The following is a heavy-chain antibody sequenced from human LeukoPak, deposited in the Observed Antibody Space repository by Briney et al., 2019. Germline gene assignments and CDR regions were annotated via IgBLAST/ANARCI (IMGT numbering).Heavy chain of an antibody. CDR1: GGSFSGYY. CDR2: INHSGST. D-gene: IGHD3-10*01. J-gene: IGHJ4*02. CDR3: ARGRRRTYYYGSGSYYPYYFDY. Sequence: SETLSLTCAVYGGSFSGYYWSWIRQPPGKGLEWIGEINHSGSTNYNPSLESRVTISVDTSKNQFSLKLSSVTAADTAVYYCARGRRRTYYYGSGSYYPYYFDYWGQGTLVTVSS. V-gene: IGHV4-34*01.